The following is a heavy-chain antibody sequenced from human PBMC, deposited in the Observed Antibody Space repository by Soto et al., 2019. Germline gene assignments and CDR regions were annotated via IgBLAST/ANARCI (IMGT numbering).Heavy chain of an antibody. CDR2: IDYSGNT. V-gene: IGHV4-39*01. J-gene: IGHJ4*02. D-gene: IGHD5-12*01. CDR1: GGSIISSSYY. CDR3: ARRVSVSGYEYYFDQ. Sequence: QLQLQESGPGLVKPSETLSLTCTVSGGSIISSSYYWAWIRQPPGKGLEWLGNIDYSGNTYYNPSLERRVPISVDTSKNKFSLKLTSVTAVDTAVYYCARRVSVSGYEYYFDQWGQGTLVTVSS.